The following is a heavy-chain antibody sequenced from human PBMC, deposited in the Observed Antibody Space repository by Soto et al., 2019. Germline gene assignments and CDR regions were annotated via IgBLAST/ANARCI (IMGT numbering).Heavy chain of an antibody. CDR2: ISYDGSNK. V-gene: IGHV3-30*18. CDR3: AKDLFWSGYPKNLYYYYGMDV. D-gene: IGHD3-3*01. J-gene: IGHJ6*02. CDR1: GFTFSSYG. Sequence: GGSLRLSCAASGFTFSSYGMHWVRQAPGKGLEWVAVISYDGSNKYYADSVKGRFTISRDNSKNTLYLQMNSLRAEDTAVYHCAKDLFWSGYPKNLYYYYGMDVWGQGTTVTVSS.